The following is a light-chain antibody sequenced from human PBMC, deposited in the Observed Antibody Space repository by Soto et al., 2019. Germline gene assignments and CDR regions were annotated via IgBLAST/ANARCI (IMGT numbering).Light chain of an antibody. J-gene: IGLJ1*01. Sequence: QAVLTPPPCETVSPAQAVTISSNETSSDIGAYNYVSWYQQHPGKVPKLIIYEVTKRPSGVPDRFSASKSGNTASLTVSGLQAEDEADYYCSSHGGANNFYVFGTGTKVTVL. CDR3: SSHGGANNFYV. CDR1: SSDIGAYNY. CDR2: EVT. V-gene: IGLV2-8*01.